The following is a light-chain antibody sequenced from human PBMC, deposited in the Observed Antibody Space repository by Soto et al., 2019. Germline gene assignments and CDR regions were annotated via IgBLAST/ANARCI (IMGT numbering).Light chain of an antibody. CDR3: QQYHNLWT. CDR2: RAS. Sequence: EIVLTQSPGTLSLSPGERATLPCRASQSVSSSYLAWYQQKPGKPPRLLIYRASTRATDIPARLSGSGSGTEFTLTIRSLQSEDSAVYYCQQYHNLWTFGQGTKVDIK. J-gene: IGKJ1*01. V-gene: IGKV3D-7*01. CDR1: QSVSSSY.